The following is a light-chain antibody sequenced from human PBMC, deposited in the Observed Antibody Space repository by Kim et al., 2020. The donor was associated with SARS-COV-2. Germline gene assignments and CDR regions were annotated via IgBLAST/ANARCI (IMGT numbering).Light chain of an antibody. Sequence: GERAARACRARQGLSNTYLAWYQQKPGQAPRLLIYGISHRATGIPDRFTGSGSGTDFTLTISRLEPEDFAVYYCQQLDSSPSYTFGQGTKVEI. J-gene: IGKJ2*01. V-gene: IGKV3-20*01. CDR1: QGLSNTY. CDR3: QQLDSSPSYT. CDR2: GIS.